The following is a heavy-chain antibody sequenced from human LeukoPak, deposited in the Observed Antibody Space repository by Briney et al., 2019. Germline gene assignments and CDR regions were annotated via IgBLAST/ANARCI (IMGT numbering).Heavy chain of an antibody. CDR2: IIPILGIA. Sequence: SVKVSCKASGGTFSSYAISWVRQAPGRGLEWMGRIIPILGIANYAQKFQGRVTITADKSTSTAYMELSSLRSEDTAVYYCASLDGDYLGWGQGTLVTVSS. D-gene: IGHD4-17*01. CDR1: GGTFSSYA. J-gene: IGHJ4*02. CDR3: ASLDGDYLG. V-gene: IGHV1-69*04.